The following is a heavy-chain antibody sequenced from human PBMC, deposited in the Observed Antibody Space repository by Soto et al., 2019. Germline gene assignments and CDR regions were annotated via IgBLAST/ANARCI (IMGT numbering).Heavy chain of an antibody. J-gene: IGHJ4*02. V-gene: IGHV3-23*01. D-gene: IGHD2-8*01. Sequence: EVQLLESGGGLIQPGGSLRLSCAASGFTFSVYAMDWVRQVPGKGLKWVSDISGSGGFTYYADSVKGRFTISRDNSKNTLYLQMNSLRAEDTAIYYCAKKVGTSGPFDYWGQGTLVTVSS. CDR1: GFTFSVYA. CDR2: ISGSGGFT. CDR3: AKKVGTSGPFDY.